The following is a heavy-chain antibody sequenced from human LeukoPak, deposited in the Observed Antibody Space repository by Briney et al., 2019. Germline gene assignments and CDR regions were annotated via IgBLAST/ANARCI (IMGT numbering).Heavy chain of an antibody. V-gene: IGHV3-23*01. CDR2: ISGSGGST. CDR1: GFTFSCYA. CDR3: AKGRGGYSYGYWYFDL. Sequence: GGSLRLSCAASGFTFSCYAMSWVRQAPGKGLEWVSAISGSGGSTYYADSVKGRFTISRDNSKNTLYLQMNSLRAEDTAVYYCAKGRGGYSYGYWYFDLWGRGTLVTVSS. D-gene: IGHD5-18*01. J-gene: IGHJ2*01.